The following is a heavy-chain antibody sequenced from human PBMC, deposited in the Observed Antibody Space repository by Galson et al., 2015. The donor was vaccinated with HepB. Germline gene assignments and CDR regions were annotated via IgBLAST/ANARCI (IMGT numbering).Heavy chain of an antibody. D-gene: IGHD3-10*01. Sequence: SLRLSCAASGFTFSSYAMSWVRQAPGKGLEWVSAISGSGGSTYYADSVKGRFTISRDNSKNTLYLQMNSLRAEDTAVYYCAKDGTEVLLWFGEQWYFDLWGRGTLVTVSS. J-gene: IGHJ2*01. CDR2: ISGSGGST. CDR1: GFTFSSYA. CDR3: AKDGTEVLLWFGEQWYFDL. V-gene: IGHV3-23*01.